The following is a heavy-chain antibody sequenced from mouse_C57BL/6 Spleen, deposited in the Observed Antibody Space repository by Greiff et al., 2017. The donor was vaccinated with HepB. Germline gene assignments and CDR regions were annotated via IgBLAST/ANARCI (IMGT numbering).Heavy chain of an antibody. CDR1: GFSLSTSGLG. CDR3: ARRADGNSFAY. V-gene: IGHV8-12*01. Sequence: QVTLKVSGPGILQSSQTLSLTCSFSGFSLSTSGLGLSWIRQPSGKGLEWLAHIYWDDDKRYNPSLQSRLTISKNTSKNQIFLKITSVDTADTATYYCARRADGNSFAYWGQGILVTVSA. D-gene: IGHD2-1*01. J-gene: IGHJ3*01. CDR2: IYWDDDK.